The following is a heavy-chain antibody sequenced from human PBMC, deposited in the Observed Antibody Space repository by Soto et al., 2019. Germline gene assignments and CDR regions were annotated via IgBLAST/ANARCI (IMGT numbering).Heavy chain of an antibody. CDR3: ARDGAITIIKWSPRVVVPGFDP. J-gene: IGHJ5*02. Sequence: QVQLVQSGAEVKKPGASVKVSCKASGYTFTSYGISWVRQAPGQGLEWMGWISAYNGNTNYAQKLQGRVTMTTDTSTSTAYMEMRSLRSDDTAVYYCARDGAITIIKWSPRVVVPGFDPWGQGTLVTVSS. D-gene: IGHD3-10*01. CDR1: GYTFTSYG. V-gene: IGHV1-18*01. CDR2: ISAYNGNT.